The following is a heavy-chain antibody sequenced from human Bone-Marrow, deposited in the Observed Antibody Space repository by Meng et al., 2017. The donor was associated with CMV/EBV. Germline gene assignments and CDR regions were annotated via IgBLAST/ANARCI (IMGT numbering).Heavy chain of an antibody. CDR1: GFTFSSYG. CDR3: ATGPYSGSYFDY. J-gene: IGHJ4*02. Sequence: GESLKISCAASGFTFSSYGMHWVRQAPGKGLEWVAFIRYVGSNKYYADSVKGRFTISRDNSKNTLYLQMNRLRAEDTAVYYCATGPYSGSYFDYWGQGTLVTVSS. CDR2: IRYVGSNK. D-gene: IGHD1-26*01. V-gene: IGHV3-30*02.